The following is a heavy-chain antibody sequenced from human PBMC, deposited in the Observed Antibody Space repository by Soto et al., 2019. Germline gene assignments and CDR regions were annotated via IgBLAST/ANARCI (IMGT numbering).Heavy chain of an antibody. Sequence: QLLESGGGLVQPGGSLRLSCAASGFTFNNYGMSWVRQAPGKGLEWIGAITGAGGSTYNADSVKGRSSISRDNYKKTVYLQLDSLRVEDTAVYYCAKGHSDSFGNYDYFGMDVWGQGTTVTVSS. V-gene: IGHV3-23*01. CDR1: GFTFNNYG. CDR2: ITGAGGST. CDR3: AKGHSDSFGNYDYFGMDV. J-gene: IGHJ6*02. D-gene: IGHD4-4*01.